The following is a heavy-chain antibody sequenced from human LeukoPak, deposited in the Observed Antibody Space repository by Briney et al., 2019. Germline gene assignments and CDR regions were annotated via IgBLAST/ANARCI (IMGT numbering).Heavy chain of an antibody. CDR2: FDPEDGET. D-gene: IGHD3-16*02. Sequence: ASVKVSCKTSGYTFTDYNLHWVRQAPGKGLEWMGGFDPEDGETIYAQKFQGRVTMTEDTSTDTAYMELSSLRSEDTAVYYCATYDYVWGSYRYIFDYWGQGTLVTVSS. CDR1: GYTFTDYN. J-gene: IGHJ4*02. V-gene: IGHV1-24*01. CDR3: ATYDYVWGSYRYIFDY.